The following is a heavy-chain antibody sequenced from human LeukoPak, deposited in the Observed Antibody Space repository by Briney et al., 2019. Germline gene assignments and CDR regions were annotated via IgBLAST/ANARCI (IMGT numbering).Heavy chain of an antibody. CDR3: ARDRSSSWYYYGMDV. J-gene: IGHJ6*02. Sequence: GGSLRLSCAASGFTFSSYSMNWVRQAPGKGLEWVSSISSSSSYIYYADSVKGRFTISRDNAKNSLYLQMNSLRAEDTAVYYCARDRSSSWYYYGMDVWGQGTTVNVPS. V-gene: IGHV3-21*01. D-gene: IGHD6-13*01. CDR2: ISSSSSYI. CDR1: GFTFSSYS.